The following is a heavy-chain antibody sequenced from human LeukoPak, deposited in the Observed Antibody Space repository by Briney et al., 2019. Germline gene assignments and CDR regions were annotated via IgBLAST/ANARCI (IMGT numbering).Heavy chain of an antibody. CDR3: ARESSNIVVVTAISYYFDY. CDR2: ISSRSSYI. V-gene: IGHV3-21*01. D-gene: IGHD2-21*02. Sequence: KPGGSLRLSCAASGFTFSSYSMNWVRQAPGKGLEWVSSISSRSSYIYYADSVKGRFTSSRDNAKNSLYLQMNTLRAEDTAVYYCARESSNIVVVTAISYYFDYWGQGTLVTVSS. J-gene: IGHJ4*02. CDR1: GFTFSSYS.